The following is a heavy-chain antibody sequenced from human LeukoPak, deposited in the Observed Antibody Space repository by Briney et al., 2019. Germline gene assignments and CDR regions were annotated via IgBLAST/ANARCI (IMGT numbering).Heavy chain of an antibody. CDR3: ARDPGVVAFHYFDY. V-gene: IGHV3-48*04. CDR1: GFTFSSYS. CDR2: ISSRRSTI. J-gene: IGHJ4*02. Sequence: GGSRRLAWAASGFTFSSYSMNWVRQAPGKGLEWVSYISSRRSTIYYAGSGEGRFTISRDNSQNTLYLHMNSLRADDTAVYYCARDPGVVAFHYFDYWGQGSLVTVSS. D-gene: IGHD3-3*01.